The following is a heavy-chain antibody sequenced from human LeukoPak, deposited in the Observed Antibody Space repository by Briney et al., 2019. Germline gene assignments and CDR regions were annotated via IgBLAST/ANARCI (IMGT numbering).Heavy chain of an antibody. V-gene: IGHV3-53*01. J-gene: IGHJ6*04. CDR1: GFTINTNY. CDR3: AREIGYYFDSDDSRLRGRLDV. CDR2: IYPGGVT. D-gene: IGHD3-22*01. Sequence: GGSLRLSCAASGFTINTNYMNWVRQAPGRGLEWLSVIYPGGVTKYAESVKGRFTVSRDIAKNTVYLEMNDLRAEDTALYYCAREIGYYFDSDDSRLRGRLDVWGKGSSVTVSS.